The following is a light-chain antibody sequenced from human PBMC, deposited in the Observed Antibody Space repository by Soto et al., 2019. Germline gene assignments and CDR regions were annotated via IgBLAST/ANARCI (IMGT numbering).Light chain of an antibody. CDR3: QKYGNSPWT. CDR1: QSVSSSY. CDR2: GAS. J-gene: IGKJ1*01. V-gene: IGKV3-20*01. Sequence: EIVLTQSPGTLSLSPGERATLSCRASQSVSSSYLAWYQQKPGQAPRLLIYGASSRAAGVPDRFSGSGSGTDFTLTISRLEPEDFAVYYCQKYGNSPWTFGLGTKVEIK.